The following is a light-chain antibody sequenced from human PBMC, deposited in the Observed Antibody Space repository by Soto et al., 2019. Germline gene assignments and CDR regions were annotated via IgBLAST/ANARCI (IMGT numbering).Light chain of an antibody. CDR2: LNSDGSH. V-gene: IGLV4-69*01. Sequence: QSVLTQSPSASASLGASVKLTCTLSSGHSSYAIAWHQQQPEKGPRYLMKLNSDGSHRKGDGIPDRFSGSSSGAERYLTISSLQSEDEADYYCQTLGTGIWVFGGGTKLTVL. CDR1: SGHSSYA. CDR3: QTLGTGIWV. J-gene: IGLJ3*02.